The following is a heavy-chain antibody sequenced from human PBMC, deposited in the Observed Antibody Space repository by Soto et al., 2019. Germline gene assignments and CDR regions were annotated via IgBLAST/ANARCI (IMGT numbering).Heavy chain of an antibody. V-gene: IGHV1-69*06. Sequence: QVQLVQSGAEVKKPGSSVKVSCKASGGTFSSYAISWVRQAPGQGLEWMGGIIPIFGTANYAQKFQERVTITRDMSTSTAYMELSSLRSEDTAVYYCAADSGYDKYYYYGMDVWGQGTTVTVSS. CDR3: AADSGYDKYYYYGMDV. CDR2: IIPIFGTA. D-gene: IGHD5-12*01. J-gene: IGHJ6*02. CDR1: GGTFSSYA.